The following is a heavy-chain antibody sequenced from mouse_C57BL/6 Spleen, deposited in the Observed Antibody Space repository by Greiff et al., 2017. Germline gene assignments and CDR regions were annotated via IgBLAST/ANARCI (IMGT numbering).Heavy chain of an antibody. D-gene: IGHD2-4*01. Sequence: EVQGVESGGGLVQPKGSLKLSCAASGFTFNTYAMHWVRQAPGKGLEWVARIRSKSSNYATYYADAVKDRFTISRDDSQSRLYLQMNNLKTEDTAMYYCVREGAYDYDWGPWFAYWGQGTLVTVSA. J-gene: IGHJ3*01. CDR2: IRSKSSNYAT. V-gene: IGHV10-3*01. CDR3: VREGAYDYDWGPWFAY. CDR1: GFTFNTYA.